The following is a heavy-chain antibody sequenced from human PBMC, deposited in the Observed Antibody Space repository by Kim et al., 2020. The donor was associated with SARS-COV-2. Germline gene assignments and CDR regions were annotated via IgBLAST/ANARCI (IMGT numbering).Heavy chain of an antibody. CDR1: GFTLSGYW. V-gene: IGHV3-74*01. Sequence: GGSLRLSCAASGFTLSGYWMHWVRQAPGKGLVWVSRIKYDGTITTYADSAKGRFTASRDNASNTLYLHMNSLRAEDTAVYYCARSDWFDPWREGTLDIFS. CDR2: IKYDGTIT. J-gene: IGHJ5*02. CDR3: ARSDWFDP.